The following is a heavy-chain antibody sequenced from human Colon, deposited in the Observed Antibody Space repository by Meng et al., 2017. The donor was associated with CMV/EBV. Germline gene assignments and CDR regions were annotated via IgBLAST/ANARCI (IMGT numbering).Heavy chain of an antibody. Sequence: SGATLVKPTETFTLTCTVSGFSLINARMGVSWIRQPPGKALEWRAHIFPNDERSYSTSLKSRLTISKDTSKSKVVLTMTNMDPEDTATYYCAGGSSYFGFYYWGQGTLVTVSS. D-gene: IGHD6-13*01. J-gene: IGHJ4*02. CDR3: AGGSSYFGFYY. CDR1: GFSLINARMG. CDR2: IFPNDER. V-gene: IGHV2-26*01.